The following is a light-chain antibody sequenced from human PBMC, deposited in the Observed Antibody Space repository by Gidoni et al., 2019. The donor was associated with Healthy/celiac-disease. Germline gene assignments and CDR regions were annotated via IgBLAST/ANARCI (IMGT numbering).Light chain of an antibody. V-gene: IGLV2-14*01. Sequence: QSALTQPASVSGSPGQSITISCTGTSSDVGGYNYVSWYQQHPGKAPKLMIYEVSNRPSGVSNRFSGPKSGNPASLTISGLQAEDEADYYCSSYTSSSTLGFGGGTKLTVL. CDR3: SSYTSSSTLG. J-gene: IGLJ3*02. CDR1: SSDVGGYNY. CDR2: EVS.